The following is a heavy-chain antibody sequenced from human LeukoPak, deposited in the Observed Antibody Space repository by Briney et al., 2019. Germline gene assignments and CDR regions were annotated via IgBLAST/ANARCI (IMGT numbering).Heavy chain of an antibody. D-gene: IGHD3-22*01. Sequence: ASVKVSCKASGYTFTSYDINWVRQAPGQGLEWMGWMNPNSGNTGYAQKFQGRVTMTRNTSISTAYMELSSLRSEDTAVYYCARGSNLALGGWYYYDSSGYYNNWFDPWGQGTLVTVSS. CDR1: GYTFTSYD. J-gene: IGHJ5*02. CDR2: MNPNSGNT. V-gene: IGHV1-8*01. CDR3: ARGSNLALGGWYYYDSSGYYNNWFDP.